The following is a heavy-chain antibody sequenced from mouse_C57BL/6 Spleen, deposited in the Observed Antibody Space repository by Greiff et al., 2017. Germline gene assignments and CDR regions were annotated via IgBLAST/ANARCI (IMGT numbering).Heavy chain of an antibody. CDR3: ARPYCYGSSTGFAY. CDR2: IYPSDSET. J-gene: IGHJ3*01. D-gene: IGHD1-1*01. CDR1: GYTFTSYW. V-gene: IGHV1-61*01. Sequence: QVQLQQPGAELVRPGSSVKLSCKASGYTFTSYWMDWVKQRPGQGLEWIGNIYPSDSETHYNQKFKDKATLTVDKSSSTAYMQLSSLTSEDSAVYYCARPYCYGSSTGFAYWGQGTLVTVSA.